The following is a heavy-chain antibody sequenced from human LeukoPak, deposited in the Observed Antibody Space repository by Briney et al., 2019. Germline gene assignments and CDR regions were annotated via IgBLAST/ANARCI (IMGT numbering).Heavy chain of an antibody. CDR2: IIPIFGTA. J-gene: IGHJ4*02. Sequence: GASVKVSCKASGGTFSSYAISWVRQAPGQGLEWMGGIIPIFGTANYAQKFQGRVTITTDESTSTAYMELSSLRSEDTAVCYCAREGRYYSGGRCYESYFESWGQGTLFTVYS. V-gene: IGHV1-69*05. CDR1: GGTFSSYA. CDR3: AREGRYYSGGRCYESYFES. D-gene: IGHD2-15*01.